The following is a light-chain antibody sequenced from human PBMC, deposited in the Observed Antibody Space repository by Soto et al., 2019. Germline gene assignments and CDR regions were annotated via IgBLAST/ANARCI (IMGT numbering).Light chain of an antibody. CDR1: SSDVGSYNL. V-gene: IGLV2-23*01. J-gene: IGLJ2*01. CDR3: CSYAGSSTHVV. CDR2: EGS. Sequence: QSALTQPASVSGSPGQSITISCTGTSSDVGSYNLVSWYQQHPGKAPKRMIYEGSKRPSGVSNRFSGSKSGNTASLTISGLQAEDEADYYCCSYAGSSTHVVFGGGTKLTVL.